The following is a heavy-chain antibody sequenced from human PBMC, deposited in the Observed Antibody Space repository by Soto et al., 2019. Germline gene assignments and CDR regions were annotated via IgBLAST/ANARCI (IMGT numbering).Heavy chain of an antibody. D-gene: IGHD2-21*01. Sequence: QVQLQESGPGLVKPSETLSLTCTVSGCSISSYYLSWIRQPPGKGLEWIGYIYCSGSTNYNPSLKSRVTISVATSKNQFSLKLSSVTAADTAVYYCARRWGGTFDYWGQGTLVTVSS. V-gene: IGHV4-59*01. CDR3: ARRWGGTFDY. CDR1: GCSISSYY. J-gene: IGHJ4*02. CDR2: IYCSGST.